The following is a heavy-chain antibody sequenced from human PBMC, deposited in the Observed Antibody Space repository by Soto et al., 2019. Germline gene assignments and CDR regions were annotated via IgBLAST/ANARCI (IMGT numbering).Heavy chain of an antibody. V-gene: IGHV4-59*01. J-gene: IGHJ6*04. D-gene: IGHD5-12*01. CDR3: ARDGLGHPWWLQRDEVFEI. Sequence: PSETLSLTCTVSGGSISSYYWSWIRQPPGKGLEWIGYIYYSGSTNYNPSLKSRVTISVDTSKNQFSLKLSSVTAADTAVYYCARDGLGHPWWLQRDEVFEICGKGKRVIVAS. CDR1: GGSISSYY. CDR2: IYYSGST.